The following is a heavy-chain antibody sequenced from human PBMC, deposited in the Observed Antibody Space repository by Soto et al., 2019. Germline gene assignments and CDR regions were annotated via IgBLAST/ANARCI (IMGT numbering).Heavy chain of an antibody. D-gene: IGHD3-3*01. Sequence: PVGSLRLSCAASGFTFSSYAMSWVRQAPGKGLEWVSAISGSGGSTYYADSVKGRFTISRDNSKNTLYLQMNSLRAEDTAVYYCAKSGGRRSGYLSPGLFYYGMDVWGQGTTVTVSS. V-gene: IGHV3-23*01. CDR1: GFTFSSYA. CDR2: ISGSGGST. CDR3: AKSGGRRSGYLSPGLFYYGMDV. J-gene: IGHJ6*02.